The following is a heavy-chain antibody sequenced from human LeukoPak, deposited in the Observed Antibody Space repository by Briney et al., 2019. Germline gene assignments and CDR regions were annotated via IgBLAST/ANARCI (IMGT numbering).Heavy chain of an antibody. CDR3: ARVTVGYSSSWYEDGY. Sequence: ASVKVSCTASGGTFSSYGISWVRQAPGQGLEWMGWISAYNGNTNYAQKLQGRVTMTTDTSTSTAYMELRSLRSDDTAVYYCARVTVGYSSSWYEDGYWGQGTLVTVSS. D-gene: IGHD6-13*01. CDR2: ISAYNGNT. V-gene: IGHV1-18*01. J-gene: IGHJ4*02. CDR1: GGTFSSYG.